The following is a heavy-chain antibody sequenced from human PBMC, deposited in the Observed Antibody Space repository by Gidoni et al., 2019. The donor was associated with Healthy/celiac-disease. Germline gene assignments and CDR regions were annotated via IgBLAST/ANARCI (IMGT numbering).Heavy chain of an antibody. CDR3: ARDAGSTSSAKVFWFDP. D-gene: IGHD2-2*01. CDR2: IYTSGST. V-gene: IGHV4-61*02. Sequence: VSGGSIRSGSYYWSWIRQPAGKGLEWIGRIYTSGSTNYNPSLKSRVTISVDTSKNQFSLKLSSVTAADTAVYYCARDAGSTSSAKVFWFDPWGQGTLVTVSS. J-gene: IGHJ5*02. CDR1: GGSIRSGSYY.